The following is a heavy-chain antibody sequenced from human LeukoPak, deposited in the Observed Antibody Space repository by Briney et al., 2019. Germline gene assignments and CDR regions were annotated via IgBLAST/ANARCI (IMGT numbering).Heavy chain of an antibody. V-gene: IGHV4-39*01. CDR1: GGSISSSSYY. J-gene: IGHJ4*02. Sequence: SETLSLTCTVSGGSISSSSYYWGWIRQPPGKGLEWIGSIYYSGSTYYNPSLKSRVTISVDTSKNQFSLKLSSVTAADTAVYYCARQGYSSSSYYFDYWAREPWSPSP. CDR2: IYYSGST. CDR3: ARQGYSSSSYYFDY. D-gene: IGHD6-13*01.